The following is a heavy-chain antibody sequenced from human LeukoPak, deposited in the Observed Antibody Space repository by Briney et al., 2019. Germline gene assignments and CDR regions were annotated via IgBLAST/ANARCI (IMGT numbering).Heavy chain of an antibody. D-gene: IGHD6-13*01. Sequence: SETLSLTCAVSGGSISSSNWWSWVRQPPGKGLEWIGEIYHSGSTNYNPSLKSRVTISVDKSKNQFSLKLSSVTAADTAVYYRAWGPTIAAATFDYWGQGTLVTVSS. CDR3: AWGPTIAAATFDY. CDR2: IYHSGST. V-gene: IGHV4-4*02. CDR1: GGSISSSNW. J-gene: IGHJ4*02.